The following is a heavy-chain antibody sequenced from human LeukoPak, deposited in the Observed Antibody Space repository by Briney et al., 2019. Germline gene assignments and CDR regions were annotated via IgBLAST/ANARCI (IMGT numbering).Heavy chain of an antibody. Sequence: PSETLSLTCTVSGGSISSSSYYWGWIRQPPGKGLEWIGSIYYSGSTYYNPSLKSRVTISVDTSKNQFSLKLSSVTAADTAVYYCARDRGSSSWYGARFDYWGQGTLVTVSS. CDR1: GGSISSSSYY. V-gene: IGHV4-39*07. D-gene: IGHD6-13*01. CDR3: ARDRGSSSWYGARFDY. CDR2: IYYSGST. J-gene: IGHJ4*02.